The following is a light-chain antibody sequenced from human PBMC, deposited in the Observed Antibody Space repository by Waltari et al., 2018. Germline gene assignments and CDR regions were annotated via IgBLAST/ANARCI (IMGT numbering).Light chain of an antibody. CDR3: SSYTTSSAPGV. CDR2: EVS. V-gene: IGLV2-14*01. CDR1: DSDVGAYDF. Sequence: QSALTQPASVSGSPGQSITISCSGTDSDVGAYDFVSWYQQHPGKAPHLIIYEVSNRPSGISNRFVASKSGNPASLTISGLQAEDEADDYCSSYTTSSAPGVFGTGTRVTVL. J-gene: IGLJ1*01.